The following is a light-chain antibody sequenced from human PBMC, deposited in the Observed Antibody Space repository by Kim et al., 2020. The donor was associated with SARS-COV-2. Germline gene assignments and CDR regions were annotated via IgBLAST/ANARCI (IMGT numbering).Light chain of an antibody. CDR1: QGISSY. CDR2: AAS. J-gene: IGKJ1*01. CDR3: QQLNSYSVA. Sequence: PSLEDRVTTTCRASQGISSYLAWYQHKPGKAPKLLIYAASTLQSGVPSRFSGSGSGTDFTLTISSLQPEDFATYYCQQLNSYSVAFGQGTKVDIK. V-gene: IGKV1-9*01.